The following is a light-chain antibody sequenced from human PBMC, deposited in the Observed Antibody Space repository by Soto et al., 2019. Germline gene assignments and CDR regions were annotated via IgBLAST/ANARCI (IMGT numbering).Light chain of an antibody. CDR3: QVWDSGYVV. CDR2: TNS. CDR1: NIGSKT. V-gene: IGLV3-9*01. Sequence: SSELTQPLSLSVALGQTARIPCGGYNIGSKTVHWYHHKPGQAPVLVIYTNSDRPSGIPERFSGSNSGNTATLTISRAQAGDEADYYCQVWDSGYVVFGGGTKLTVL. J-gene: IGLJ2*01.